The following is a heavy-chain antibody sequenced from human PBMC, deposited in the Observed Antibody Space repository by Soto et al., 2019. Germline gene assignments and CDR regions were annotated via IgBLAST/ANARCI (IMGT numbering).Heavy chain of an antibody. Sequence: QVQLVQSGAQVKKPGASVKVSCKASGYTFDNYALHWVRQAPGRRLEWMGWIHAGNGYTKYSPSFQGRVTITRDTSASTVHMDLSSLRSEATAVYYCARVQYSGYDFTLAFDIWGQGTMVTVSS. V-gene: IGHV1-3*01. CDR2: IHAGNGYT. CDR3: ARVQYSGYDFTLAFDI. J-gene: IGHJ3*02. D-gene: IGHD5-12*01. CDR1: GYTFDNYA.